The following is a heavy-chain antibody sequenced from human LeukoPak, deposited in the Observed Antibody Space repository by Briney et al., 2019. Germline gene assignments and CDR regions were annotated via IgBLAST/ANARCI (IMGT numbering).Heavy chain of an antibody. CDR3: ARSSVTSSWFPYGMDV. CDR2: ICYDGSNK. D-gene: IGHD6-13*01. J-gene: IGHJ6*02. V-gene: IGHV3-33*01. Sequence: PGGSLRLSRAASGFTFSSYGMRGVRQAPGKGLERLAVICYDGSNKYYADSLKGRFTISRDTSKNPVSLQLNTLTVEDTAIYYCARSSVTSSWFPYGMDVWGQGTTVTVSS. CDR1: GFTFSSYG.